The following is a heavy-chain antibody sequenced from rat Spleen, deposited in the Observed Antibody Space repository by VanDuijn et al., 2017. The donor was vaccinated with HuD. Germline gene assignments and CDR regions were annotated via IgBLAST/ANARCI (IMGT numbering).Heavy chain of an antibody. CDR3: ARELPGYNPFDY. V-gene: IGHV2-15*01. CDR2: IWAGGGT. J-gene: IGHJ2*01. CDR1: GFSLTSYH. D-gene: IGHD1-4*01. Sequence: QVQLKESGPGLVQPSQTLSLTCTVSGFSLTSYHVSWVRQPPGKSLVWMGTIWAGGGTNYNSAVQSRLSISRDTSKSQVFLKMNSLQTEDTATYYCARELPGYNPFDYWGQGVMVTVSS.